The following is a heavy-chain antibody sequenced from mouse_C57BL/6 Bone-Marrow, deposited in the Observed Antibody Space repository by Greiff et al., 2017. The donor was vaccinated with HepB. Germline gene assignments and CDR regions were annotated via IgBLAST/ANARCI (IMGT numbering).Heavy chain of an antibody. Sequence: QVQLQQPGTELVKPGASVKLSCKASGYTFTSYWMHWVKQRPGQGLEWIGNINPSNGGTNYNEKFKSKATLTVDKSSSTAYMQRSSLTSEDSAVYYCARYGYDAPYFDYWGQGTTLTVSS. CDR2: INPSNGGT. V-gene: IGHV1-53*01. CDR3: ARYGYDAPYFDY. CDR1: GYTFTSYW. D-gene: IGHD2-2*01. J-gene: IGHJ2*01.